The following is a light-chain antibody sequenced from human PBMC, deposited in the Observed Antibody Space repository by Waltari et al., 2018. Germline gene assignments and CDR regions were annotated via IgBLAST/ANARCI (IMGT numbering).Light chain of an antibody. Sequence: QSALTQPASVSGSPGQSITISCTGTSSEVGGYNYVSWYQQHPGKAPKLMVYDVSNRPSWVSNRCSGSKSGNTASLTISGLQAEDEADYYCSSYTSSSTLYVFGTGTKVTVL. J-gene: IGLJ1*01. CDR1: SSEVGGYNY. CDR2: DVS. CDR3: SSYTSSSTLYV. V-gene: IGLV2-14*03.